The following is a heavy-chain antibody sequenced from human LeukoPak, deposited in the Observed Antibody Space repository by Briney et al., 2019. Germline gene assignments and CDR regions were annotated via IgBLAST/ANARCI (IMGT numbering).Heavy chain of an antibody. D-gene: IGHD3-10*01. CDR1: GFSFSSYA. CDR2: ISSSSSTI. CDR3: ARTITMVLAFDI. V-gene: IGHV3-48*04. J-gene: IGHJ3*02. Sequence: GGSLRLSCIASGFSFSSYAMSWVRQAPGKGLEWVSYISSSSSTIYYADSVKGRFTISRDNAKNSLYLQMNSLRAEDTAVYYCARTITMVLAFDIWGQGTMVTVSS.